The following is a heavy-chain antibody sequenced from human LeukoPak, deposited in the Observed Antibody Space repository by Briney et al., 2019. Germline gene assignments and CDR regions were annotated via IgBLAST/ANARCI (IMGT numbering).Heavy chain of an antibody. Sequence: ASVKVSCKASGYTFTSYGISWVRQAPGQGLEWMGWISAYNGNTNYAQKLQGRVTMTTDTSTSTAYMELRSLGSDDTAVYYCARSEYSSSSDYYYYGMDVWGQGTTVTVSS. D-gene: IGHD6-6*01. J-gene: IGHJ6*02. CDR2: ISAYNGNT. V-gene: IGHV1-18*01. CDR1: GYTFTSYG. CDR3: ARSEYSSSSDYYYYGMDV.